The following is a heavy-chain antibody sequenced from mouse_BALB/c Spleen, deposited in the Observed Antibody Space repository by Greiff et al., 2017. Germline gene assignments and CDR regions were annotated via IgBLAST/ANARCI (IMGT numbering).Heavy chain of an antibody. CDR1: GYSITSDYA. V-gene: IGHV3-2*02. Sequence: EVQLQESGPGLVKPSQSLSLTCTVTGYSITSDYAWNWIRQFPGNKLEWMGYISYSGSTSYNPSLKSRISITRDTSKNQFFLQLNSVTTEDTATYYCARRGLGAWFAYWGQGTLVTVSA. CDR3: ARRGLGAWFAY. CDR2: ISYSGST. D-gene: IGHD4-1*01. J-gene: IGHJ3*01.